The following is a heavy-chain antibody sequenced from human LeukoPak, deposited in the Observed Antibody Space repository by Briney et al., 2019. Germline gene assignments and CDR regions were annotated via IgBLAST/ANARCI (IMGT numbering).Heavy chain of an antibody. Sequence: SETLSLTCTVSGYSISSGDYWGWIRQPPGKGLEWIGSIDHSGSTYYNPSLKSRVTISVDTSKNQFSLKLSSVTAADTAVYYCARDAAGTGSDWFDPWGQGTLVTVSS. CDR2: IDHSGST. CDR3: ARDAAGTGSDWFDP. D-gene: IGHD6-13*01. CDR1: GYSISSGDY. V-gene: IGHV4-38-2*02. J-gene: IGHJ5*02.